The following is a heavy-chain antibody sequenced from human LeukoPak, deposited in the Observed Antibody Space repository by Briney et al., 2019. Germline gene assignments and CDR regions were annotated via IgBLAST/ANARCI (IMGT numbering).Heavy chain of an antibody. D-gene: IGHD3-22*01. J-gene: IGHJ4*02. Sequence: GGSLRLSCAASGLTFNNYGMHWVRQAPGKGLEWVAFIRYDGNNKYYADSVKGRFTISRDNSKNTLYLQMNSLRAEDTAVYYCARGGPYDSSGYYLDYWGQGTLVTVSS. CDR3: ARGGPYDSSGYYLDY. V-gene: IGHV3-30*02. CDR1: GLTFNNYG. CDR2: IRYDGNNK.